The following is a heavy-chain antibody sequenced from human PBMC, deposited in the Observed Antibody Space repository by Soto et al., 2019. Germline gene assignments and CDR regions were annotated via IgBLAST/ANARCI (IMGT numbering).Heavy chain of an antibody. J-gene: IGHJ4*02. CDR2: IGGYGHTT. CDR3: VKGGPTVIYFDH. D-gene: IGHD4-17*01. V-gene: IGHV3-23*01. Sequence: EVQLLESGGGSVQPGGSLGLSCAASGFSFGSYAMTWVRQAPGKGLEWVSSIGGYGHTTHYAEFVQGRFTISRDDSEKTVDLQMNSLRVEDTAVYYCVKGGPTVIYFDHWGQGRLVSVSS. CDR1: GFSFGSYA.